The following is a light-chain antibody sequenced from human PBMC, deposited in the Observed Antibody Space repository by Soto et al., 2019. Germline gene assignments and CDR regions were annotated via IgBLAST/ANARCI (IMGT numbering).Light chain of an antibody. CDR1: QSVSSSD. Sequence: EIVLTQSPGTLSLSPGERATLSCRASQSVSSSDLAWYQQKPGQAPRLLIYGASSTATGIPDRFSGSGSGSDFTITISRLEPEEFAVYYCQQYGSSPLTFGGGTKVEIK. V-gene: IGKV3-20*01. CDR2: GAS. CDR3: QQYGSSPLT. J-gene: IGKJ4*01.